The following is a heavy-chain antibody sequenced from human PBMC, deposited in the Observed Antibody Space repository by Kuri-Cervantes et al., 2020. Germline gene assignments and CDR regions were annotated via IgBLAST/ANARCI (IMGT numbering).Heavy chain of an antibody. CDR2: ISWNSGSI. CDR1: GFTFDDYA. Sequence: GGSLRLSCAASGFTFDDYAMHWVRQAPGKGLEWVSGISWNSGSIGYADSVKGRFTISRDNAKNSLYLQMNSLRDEDTAVYYCARDRSGNVDWGQGTLVTVSS. J-gene: IGHJ4*02. CDR3: ARDRSGNVD. D-gene: IGHD4-23*01. V-gene: IGHV3-9*01.